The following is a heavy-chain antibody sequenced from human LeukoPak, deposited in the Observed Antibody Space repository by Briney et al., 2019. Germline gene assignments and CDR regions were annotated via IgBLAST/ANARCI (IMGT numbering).Heavy chain of an antibody. CDR1: GFIFSNSG. CDR2: IYTDGSTK. D-gene: IGHD3-10*01. Sequence: GGSLRLSRAVSGFIFSNSGMPWVRQARGKGLEWVTVIYTDGSTKYYADCVKGRFTISRDNSQNTLYLQMNSLRAEDTAVYYCARNSGGRRYYFTEWGQGTLVTVSS. J-gene: IGHJ4*02. CDR3: ARNSGGRRYYFTE. V-gene: IGHV3-33*01.